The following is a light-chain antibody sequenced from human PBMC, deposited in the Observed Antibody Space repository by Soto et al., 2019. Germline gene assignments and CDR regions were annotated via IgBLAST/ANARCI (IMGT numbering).Light chain of an antibody. V-gene: IGLV1-47*01. J-gene: IGLJ2*01. Sequence: QSVLTQPPSASGTPGQRVTISCSGSSSNIGTNYVSWYQQLPGTAPRLLIHRNDQRPSGVPDRFSVSKSGTSASLAISGLRSADESDYYCAPWDDSLCGVVFGGGTKLTVL. CDR3: APWDDSLCGVV. CDR2: RND. CDR1: SSNIGTNY.